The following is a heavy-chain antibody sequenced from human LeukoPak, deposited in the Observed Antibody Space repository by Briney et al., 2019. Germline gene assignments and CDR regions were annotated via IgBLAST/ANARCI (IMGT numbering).Heavy chain of an antibody. D-gene: IGHD6-6*01. CDR2: IYYSGSA. Sequence: PSETLSLTCTVSVGSISGSSYYCGLIRQPPGKGLEWIGCIYYSGSAFYTPSLQSRVPISVATSKNQFSLNLTSVTAADTAVYYCSSLMAARPRVDSWGQGNLVTVSS. V-gene: IGHV4-39*01. CDR3: SSLMAARPRVDS. J-gene: IGHJ4*02. CDR1: VGSISGSSYY.